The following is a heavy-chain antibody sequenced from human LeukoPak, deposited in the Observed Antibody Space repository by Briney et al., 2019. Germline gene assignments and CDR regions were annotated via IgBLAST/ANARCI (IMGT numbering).Heavy chain of an antibody. V-gene: IGHV4-59*08. D-gene: IGHD5-12*01. CDR3: ARHDDIVRPQTNFDY. CDR2: VYFSGST. Sequence: ETLSLTFTVSGASISPYYWSWIRQPPGTGLEWIGFVYFSGSTNYNPSLKSRVTISVDTSKNQLSLKLSSVTAADTAVYFCARHDDIVRPQTNFDYWGQGTLVTVSS. CDR1: GASISPYY. J-gene: IGHJ4*02.